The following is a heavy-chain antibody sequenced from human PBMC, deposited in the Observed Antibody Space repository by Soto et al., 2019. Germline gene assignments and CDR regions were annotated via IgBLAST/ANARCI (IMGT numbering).Heavy chain of an antibody. CDR3: AKTIPGSGYYSGYFDY. Sequence: GGSLRLSCAASGFTFSSYAMSWVRQAPGKGLEWVSAISGSGGSTYYADSVKGRFTISRDNSKNTLYLQMNSLRAEDTAVYYCAKTIPGSGYYSGYFDYWGQGTLVTVSS. J-gene: IGHJ4*02. CDR1: GFTFSSYA. CDR2: ISGSGGST. V-gene: IGHV3-23*01. D-gene: IGHD3-22*01.